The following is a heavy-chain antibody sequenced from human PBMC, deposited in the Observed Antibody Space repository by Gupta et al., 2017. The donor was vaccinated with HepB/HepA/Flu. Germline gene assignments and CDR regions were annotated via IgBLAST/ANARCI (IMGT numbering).Heavy chain of an antibody. D-gene: IGHD6-13*01. CDR3: ARGHSSWDTGGYYYYYMDV. CDR2: MNPNSGNT. V-gene: IGHV1-8*03. CDR1: GYTFTSYD. J-gene: IGHJ6*03. Sequence: QVQLVQSGAEVKKPGASVKVSCKASGYTFTSYDINWVRQATGQGLEWMGWMNPNSGNTGYAQKFQGRVTITRNTSISTAYMELSSLRSEDTAVYYCARGHSSWDTGGYYYYYMDVWGKGTTVTVSS.